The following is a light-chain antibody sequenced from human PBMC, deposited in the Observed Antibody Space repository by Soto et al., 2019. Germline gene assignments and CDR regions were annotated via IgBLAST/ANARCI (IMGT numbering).Light chain of an antibody. CDR2: STS. V-gene: IGKV3-20*01. Sequence: EIVLTQSPGTLSLSPGERATLSCRASQSVSSTYLAWYQQKPGQAPRLLIYSTSVRATGIPDRFSGSGSGTGFTLTISRLEPEDFAVYYCQQDGSSPRTFGQGTKVEIK. CDR1: QSVSSTY. J-gene: IGKJ1*01. CDR3: QQDGSSPRT.